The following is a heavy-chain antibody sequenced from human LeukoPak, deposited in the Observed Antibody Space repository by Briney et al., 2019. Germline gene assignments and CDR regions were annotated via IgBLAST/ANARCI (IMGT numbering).Heavy chain of an antibody. Sequence: SETLSLTCTVSGGSVSSGIYYWSWIRQPPGKGREWIGHVYYSGTTNYNPSLKSRVTISVDTFKNQFSLNVRSVTAADTAVYYCAGDPSGYFNLWGQGTLVTVSS. V-gene: IGHV4-61*01. CDR3: AGDPSGYFNL. CDR2: VYYSGTT. D-gene: IGHD3-22*01. CDR1: GGSVSSGIYY. J-gene: IGHJ5*02.